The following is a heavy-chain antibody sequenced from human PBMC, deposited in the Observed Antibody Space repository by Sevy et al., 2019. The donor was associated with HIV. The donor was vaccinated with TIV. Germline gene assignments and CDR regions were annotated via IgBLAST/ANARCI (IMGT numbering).Heavy chain of an antibody. CDR1: GFTFSSYS. Sequence: GGSLRLSCAASGFTFSSYSMNWVRQAPGKGLEWVSSISSSSSYIYYADSVKGRFTISRDNAKNSLYLQMNSLRAEDTAMYYCARAYSSSWSPVNWFDPWGQGTLVTVSS. D-gene: IGHD6-13*01. CDR2: ISSSSSYI. V-gene: IGHV3-21*01. CDR3: ARAYSSSWSPVNWFDP. J-gene: IGHJ5*02.